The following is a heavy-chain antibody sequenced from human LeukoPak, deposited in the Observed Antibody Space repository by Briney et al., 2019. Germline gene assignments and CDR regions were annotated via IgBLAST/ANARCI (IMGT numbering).Heavy chain of an antibody. D-gene: IGHD5-12*01. Sequence: AASVKVSCKASGGTFSSYAISWVRQAPGQGLEWMGGIIPIFGTANFAQKFQGRVTITADESTSTAYMELSSLRSEDTAVYYCASLRWLQNTLGYFDYWGQGTLVTVSS. J-gene: IGHJ4*02. V-gene: IGHV1-69*01. CDR3: ASLRWLQNTLGYFDY. CDR2: IIPIFGTA. CDR1: GGTFSSYA.